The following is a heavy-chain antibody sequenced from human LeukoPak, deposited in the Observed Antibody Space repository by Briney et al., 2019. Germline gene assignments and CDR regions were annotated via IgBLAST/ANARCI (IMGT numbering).Heavy chain of an antibody. J-gene: IGHJ5*01. CDR2: INHSGST. CDR1: GGSFCGYY. CDR3: ARGDRQATRSSPWLDD. V-gene: IGHV4-34*01. D-gene: IGHD6-6*01. Sequence: SETLSLTCADYGGSFCGYYWSWIRQPPGKGLEWIGEINHSGSTNYNPFLKSRVTISVDTYKNQFSLKLSSVTSADTAVYDWARGDRQATRSSPWLDDWGQGTLVTVSS.